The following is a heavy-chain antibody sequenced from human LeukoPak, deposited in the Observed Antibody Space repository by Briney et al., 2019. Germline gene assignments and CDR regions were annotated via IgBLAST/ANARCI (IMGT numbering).Heavy chain of an antibody. D-gene: IGHD3-16*01. CDR1: GGSISSGSYY. Sequence: SETLSLTCTVSGGSISSGSYYWSWIRQPAGKGLEWIGRIYTSGSTNYNPSLKSRVTISVDTSKNQFSLKLSSVTAADTAVYYCARTLGGPGNAFDIWGQGTMVTVSS. J-gene: IGHJ3*02. V-gene: IGHV4-61*02. CDR3: ARTLGGPGNAFDI. CDR2: IYTSGST.